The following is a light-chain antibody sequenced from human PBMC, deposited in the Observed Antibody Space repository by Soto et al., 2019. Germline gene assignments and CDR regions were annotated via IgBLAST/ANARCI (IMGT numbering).Light chain of an antibody. V-gene: IGLV2-14*01. CDR3: SSYTTIKTVV. CDR1: SSDFGDDKY. Sequence: QSALTQPASVSGSPGQSITVSCTGSSSDFGDDKYVSWYQQQPGKGPNLLIYGVNSRPSGISNRFSGSKSGNTAYLTISGVQPEDEVDYHCSSYTTIKTVVFGGGTKLTVL. CDR2: GVN. J-gene: IGLJ2*01.